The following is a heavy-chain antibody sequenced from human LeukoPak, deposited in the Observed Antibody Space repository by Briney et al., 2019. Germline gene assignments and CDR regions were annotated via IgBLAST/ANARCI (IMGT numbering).Heavy chain of an antibody. J-gene: IGHJ6*03. CDR3: TRAHCGADCYHNYYFYMDV. CDR1: GCGVRDYY. V-gene: IGHV3-11*01. Sequence: LSLTCAASGCGVRDYYVSWVRQPPGKGKEWLSNMGSSDGIIYYADSVKGRFTISRDNPENSLYLQMNSLRAEDTAIYFCTRAHCGADCYHNYYFYMDVWGRGTTVTVSS. CDR2: MGSSDGII. D-gene: IGHD2-21*02.